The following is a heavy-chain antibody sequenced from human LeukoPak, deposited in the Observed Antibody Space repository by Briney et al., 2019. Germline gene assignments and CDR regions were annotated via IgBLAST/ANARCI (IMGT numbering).Heavy chain of an antibody. CDR2: IYHSGST. D-gene: IGHD6-13*01. CDR1: GYSISSGYY. Sequence: SETVSLTCTVSGYSISSGYYWGWIRQPPGKGLEWIGSIYHSGSTYYNPSLKSRVTISVDTSKNQFSLKLSSVTAADTAVYYCARNRVVSSSWYGGWFDPWGQGTLVTVSS. J-gene: IGHJ5*02. V-gene: IGHV4-38-2*02. CDR3: ARNRVVSSSWYGGWFDP.